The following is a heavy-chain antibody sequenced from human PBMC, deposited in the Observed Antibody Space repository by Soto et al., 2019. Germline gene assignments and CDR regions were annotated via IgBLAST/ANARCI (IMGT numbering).Heavy chain of an antibody. J-gene: IGHJ4*02. CDR1: GYTFTSYG. D-gene: IGHD3-22*01. CDR2: ISAYNGNK. Sequence: KELGASEKVSCKASGYTFTSYGISWVRTAPGQGLEWMGWISAYNGNKNYAQKLQGRVTMTTDTSTSTAYMELRSLRSDDTAVYYCARGYYHYTWRDMHYWGQALLVPVSS. CDR3: ARGYYHYTWRDMHY. V-gene: IGHV1-18*01.